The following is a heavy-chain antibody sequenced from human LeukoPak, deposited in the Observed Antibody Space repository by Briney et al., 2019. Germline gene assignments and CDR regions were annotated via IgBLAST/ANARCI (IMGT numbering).Heavy chain of an antibody. D-gene: IGHD6-13*01. V-gene: IGHV4-39*01. CDR1: GGSISTSSNY. J-gene: IGHJ4*02. Sequence: PSETLSLTCTVSGGSISTSSNYWGWIRQPPGKGLEWIGNIYYSGSTHYNPSLKSRVTTSIDTSKNQFSLEVSSVTAADTAVYFCARRGGTAAGNYFDYWGQGILVTVSS. CDR2: IYYSGST. CDR3: ARRGGTAAGNYFDY.